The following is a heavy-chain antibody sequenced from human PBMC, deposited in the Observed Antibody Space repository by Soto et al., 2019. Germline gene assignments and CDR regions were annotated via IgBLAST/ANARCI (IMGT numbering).Heavy chain of an antibody. CDR1: GFTFSSYA. Sequence: EVQLLESGGGLAQPGGSLRLSCAASGFTFSSYAMSWVRQAPGKGLEWVSLISGSGGSTYYAGSVKGRFTISRDNSENTLYLQMNSLGAEDTAVYYSAKERGLAPWGQGTLVTVSS. J-gene: IGHJ5*02. CDR2: ISGSGGST. D-gene: IGHD6-19*01. CDR3: AKERGLAP. V-gene: IGHV3-23*01.